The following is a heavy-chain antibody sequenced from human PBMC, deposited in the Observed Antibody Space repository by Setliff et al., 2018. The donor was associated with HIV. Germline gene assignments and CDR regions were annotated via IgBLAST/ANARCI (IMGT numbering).Heavy chain of an antibody. Sequence: PSETLSLTCTVSGGSISGFYWNWIRQSAGKGLQWIGRIYDSGSTKYNPSLKSRVTMSVDTSKNQFSLKLSSVTAADTAVYYCARDKGDSSGLTYFYMDVWGKGTTVTVSS. CDR3: ARDKGDSSGLTYFYMDV. CDR2: IYDSGST. D-gene: IGHD3-22*01. J-gene: IGHJ6*03. V-gene: IGHV4-4*07. CDR1: GGSISGFY.